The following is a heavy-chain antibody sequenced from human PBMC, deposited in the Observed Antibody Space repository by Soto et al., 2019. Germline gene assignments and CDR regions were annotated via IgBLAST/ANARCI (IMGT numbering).Heavy chain of an antibody. J-gene: IGHJ3*02. CDR2: ISGSGDNT. D-gene: IGHD3-22*01. V-gene: IGHV3-23*01. CDR3: AKENYETSGYALDAFDI. Sequence: PGGSLRLCCAASRFTFRNHAMSWVRQAPGKGLEWVSAISGSGDNTYYADSVKGRFTISRDNSKNTLYLHMNTLRAEDTAVYYCAKENYETSGYALDAFDIWGQGTMVTVSS. CDR1: RFTFRNHA.